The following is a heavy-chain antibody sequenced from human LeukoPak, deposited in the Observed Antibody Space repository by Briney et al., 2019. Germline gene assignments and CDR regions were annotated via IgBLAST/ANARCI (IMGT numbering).Heavy chain of an antibody. J-gene: IGHJ4*02. V-gene: IGHV3-21*05. Sequence: GGSLRLSCAASGFTFSSYSMNWVRQAPGKGLEWVSYISSSSSYIYYADSVKGRFTISRDNAKNSLYLQMNSLRAEDTAVYYCAREVTVTRDRFDYWGQGTLVTVSS. CDR2: ISSSSSYI. D-gene: IGHD4-11*01. CDR3: AREVTVTRDRFDY. CDR1: GFTFSSYS.